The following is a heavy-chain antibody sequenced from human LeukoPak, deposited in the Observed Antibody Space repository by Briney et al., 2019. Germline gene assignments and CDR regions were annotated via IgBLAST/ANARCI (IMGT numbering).Heavy chain of an antibody. CDR3: ARVRGSGNYYTGAFDC. J-gene: IGHJ4*02. V-gene: IGHV1-2*02. Sequence: ASVKVSCKASGYTFTDYYMHWVRQAPGQGLEWMGWINPNSGGTNYAQKFQGRVTMTRDTSISTAYMELSRLRSDDTAGYYCARVRGSGNYYTGAFDCWGQGTLVTVSS. D-gene: IGHD3-10*01. CDR2: INPNSGGT. CDR1: GYTFTDYY.